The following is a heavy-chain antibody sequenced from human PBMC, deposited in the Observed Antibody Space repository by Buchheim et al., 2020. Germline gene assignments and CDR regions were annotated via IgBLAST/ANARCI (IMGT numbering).Heavy chain of an antibody. Sequence: EVQLVESGGGLVQPGGSLRLSCVASGFTFSNYEFNWVRQAPGEGLEWISFITGEGYSTHYSDSVKGRFTISRDNAKNSLYLQMSSLRAEDTAVYYCARDFSGIEDFDYWGQG. D-gene: IGHD3-10*01. CDR2: ITGEGYST. CDR1: GFTFSNYE. J-gene: IGHJ4*02. CDR3: ARDFSGIEDFDY. V-gene: IGHV3-48*03.